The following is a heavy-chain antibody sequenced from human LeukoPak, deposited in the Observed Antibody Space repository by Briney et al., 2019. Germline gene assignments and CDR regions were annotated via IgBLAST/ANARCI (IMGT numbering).Heavy chain of an antibody. CDR1: GYTFTSYY. CDR3: ARESGDDIVVVPAAPHAFDI. D-gene: IGHD2-2*01. V-gene: IGHV1-46*01. CDR2: INPSGGST. J-gene: IGHJ3*02. Sequence: ASVKVSCKASGYTFTSYYMHWVRQAPGQGLKWMGIINPSGGSTSYAQKFQGRVTMTRDTSTSTVYMELSSLRSEDTAVYYCARESGDDIVVVPAAPHAFDIWGQGTMVTVSS.